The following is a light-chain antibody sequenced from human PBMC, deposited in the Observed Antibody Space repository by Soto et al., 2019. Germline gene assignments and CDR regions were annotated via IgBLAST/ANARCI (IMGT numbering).Light chain of an antibody. J-gene: IGLJ2*01. CDR2: EVT. CDR3: SSYGGRNNLL. Sequence: QSALTQPPSASGSPGQSVTISCTGTSSDVGGYNYVSWYQQHPGKAPKLMIYEVTKRPSGVPDRFSGSKSGNTASLTVSGLQAEDEADYYCSSYGGRNNLLFGGGTKGPS. V-gene: IGLV2-8*01. CDR1: SSDVGGYNY.